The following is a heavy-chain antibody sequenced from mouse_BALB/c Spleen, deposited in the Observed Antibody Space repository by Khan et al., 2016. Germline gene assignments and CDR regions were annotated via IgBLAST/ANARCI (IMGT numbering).Heavy chain of an antibody. D-gene: IGHD1-1*02. CDR2: IWGDGST. J-gene: IGHJ4*01. V-gene: IGHV2-6-7*01. Sequence: QVQLKESGPGLVAPSQSLSITCTVAGFSIIAYGVNWVRQPPGKGLEWLGMIWGDGSTDYNSALKSRLNITKDNSKSQVFLKMNSLQTDDTAKYXCARGGWGYYAIDYWGQGTSVTVSS. CDR1: GFSIIAYG. CDR3: ARGGWGYYAIDY.